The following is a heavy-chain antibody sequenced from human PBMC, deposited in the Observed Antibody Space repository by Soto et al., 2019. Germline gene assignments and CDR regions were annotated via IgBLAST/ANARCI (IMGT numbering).Heavy chain of an antibody. CDR3: AKGSILSGNEYFDY. J-gene: IGHJ4*02. Sequence: PGGSLRLSCAASGFIFSSYGMHWVRQAPGTGLEWVAVISFDGSNKYYADSVKGRFTISRDNSKNTLYLQMNSLTAEDTAVYFCAKGSILSGNEYFDYWGQGTLVTVPQ. CDR1: GFIFSSYG. D-gene: IGHD3-10*01. CDR2: ISFDGSNK. V-gene: IGHV3-30*18.